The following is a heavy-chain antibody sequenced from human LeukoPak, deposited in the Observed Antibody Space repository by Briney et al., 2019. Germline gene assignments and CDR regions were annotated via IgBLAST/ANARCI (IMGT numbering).Heavy chain of an antibody. CDR1: GFTFSRYW. J-gene: IGHJ6*02. Sequence: GGSLRLSCAASGFTFSRYWMHWPRQAPGKGLVWVSRISTDGSSTSYADSVKGRFTVSRDNGKNTLYLQMNSLRAEDTAVYYCASYLTSIPPGMDVWGQGTTVTVSS. D-gene: IGHD2/OR15-2a*01. CDR2: ISTDGSST. V-gene: IGHV3-74*01. CDR3: ASYLTSIPPGMDV.